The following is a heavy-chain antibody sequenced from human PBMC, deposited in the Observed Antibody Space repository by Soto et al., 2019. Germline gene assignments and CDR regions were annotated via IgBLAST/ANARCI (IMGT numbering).Heavy chain of an antibody. J-gene: IGHJ4*02. CDR3: AKYCISTSCPDRNFDY. D-gene: IGHD2-2*01. V-gene: IGHV3-23*01. Sequence: PGGSLRLSCAASGFTFSSYAMSWVRQAPGKGLEWVSAISGSGGSTYYADSVKGRFTISRDNSKNTLYLQMNSLRAEDTAVYYCAKYCISTSCPDRNFDYWGQGTLVTVSS. CDR1: GFTFSSYA. CDR2: ISGSGGST.